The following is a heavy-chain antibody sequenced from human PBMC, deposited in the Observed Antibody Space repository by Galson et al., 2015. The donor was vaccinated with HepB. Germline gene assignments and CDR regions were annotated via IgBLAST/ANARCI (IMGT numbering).Heavy chain of an antibody. CDR2: ISYDGSNK. J-gene: IGHJ4*02. V-gene: IGHV3-30*18. D-gene: IGHD3-10*01. Sequence: SLRLSCAASGFTFSSYGMHWVRQAPGKGLEWVAVISYDGSNKYYADSVKGRFTISRDNSKNTLYLQMNSLRAEDTAVYYCAKFYGSGSYFDYWGQGTLVTVSS. CDR1: GFTFSSYG. CDR3: AKFYGSGSYFDY.